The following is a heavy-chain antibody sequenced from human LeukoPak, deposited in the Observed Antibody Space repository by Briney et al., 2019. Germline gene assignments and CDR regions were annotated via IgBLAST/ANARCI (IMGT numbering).Heavy chain of an antibody. CDR1: GGSISSSSYY. J-gene: IGHJ4*02. CDR3: AKYGTQWLGLYYFDY. CDR2: IYYSGSA. V-gene: IGHV4-39*01. D-gene: IGHD6-19*01. Sequence: PSETLSLTCTVSGGSISSSSYYWGWIRQPPGKGLEWIGTIYYSGSAYYNPSLKSRVTISVDTSKNQFSLRLSSVTAADTAVYYCAKYGTQWLGLYYFDYWGQGTLVTVSS.